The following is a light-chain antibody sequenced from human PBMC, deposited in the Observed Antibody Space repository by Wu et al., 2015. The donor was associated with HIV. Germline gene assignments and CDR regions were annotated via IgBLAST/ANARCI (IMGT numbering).Light chain of an antibody. CDR2: GAF. J-gene: IGKJ2*01. V-gene: IGKV3-11*01. CDR3: QQRRYWPLYT. Sequence: EIVLTQFPATLSLSPGERATLSCRASQSVASFLAWYQQKPGQAPRLLIYGAFNRATGIPARFSGSGSGTDFTLTISSLEPEDFAVYYCQQRRYWPLYTFGQGTKLEIK. CDR1: QSVASF.